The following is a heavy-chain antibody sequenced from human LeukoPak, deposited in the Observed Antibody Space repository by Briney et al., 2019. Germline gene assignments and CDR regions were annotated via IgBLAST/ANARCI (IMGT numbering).Heavy chain of an antibody. CDR1: GFTVSSNY. D-gene: IGHD4-17*01. Sequence: GGSLRLSCAASGFTVSSNYMSWVRQAPGKGLEWVSAIYSGGSTYYADSVKGRFTISRDNSKNTLYLQMNSLRAEDTAVYYCARDLHSYGDYDFGGQGTLVTVSS. V-gene: IGHV3-66*01. J-gene: IGHJ4*02. CDR2: IYSGGST. CDR3: ARDLHSYGDYDF.